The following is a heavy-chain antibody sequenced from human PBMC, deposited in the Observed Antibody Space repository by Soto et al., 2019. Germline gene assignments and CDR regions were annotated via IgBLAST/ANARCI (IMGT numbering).Heavy chain of an antibody. CDR3: ASSVVVVAATRGFKKKMRDY. J-gene: IGHJ4*02. V-gene: IGHV3-21*01. Sequence: GGSLRLSCAASGFTFSSYSMNWVRQAPGKGLEWVSSISSSSSYIYYADSVKGRFTISRDNAKNSLYLQMNSLRAEDTAVNYCASSVVVVAATRGFKKKMRDYWGQGTLVTVSS. CDR2: ISSSSSYI. CDR1: GFTFSSYS. D-gene: IGHD2-15*01.